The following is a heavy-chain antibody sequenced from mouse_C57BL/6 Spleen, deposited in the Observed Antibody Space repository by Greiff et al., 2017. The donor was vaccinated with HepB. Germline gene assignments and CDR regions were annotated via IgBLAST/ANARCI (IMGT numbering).Heavy chain of an antibody. J-gene: IGHJ2*01. D-gene: IGHD2-5*01. V-gene: IGHV10-1*01. Sequence: EVHLVESGGGLVQPKGSLKLSCAASGFSFNTYAMNWVRQAPGKGLEWVARIRSKSNNYATYYADSVKDRFTISRDDSESMLYLQMNNLKTEDTAMYYCVRQAYSNYGNYFDYWGQGTTLTVSS. CDR1: GFSFNTYA. CDR3: VRQAYSNYGNYFDY. CDR2: IRSKSNNYAT.